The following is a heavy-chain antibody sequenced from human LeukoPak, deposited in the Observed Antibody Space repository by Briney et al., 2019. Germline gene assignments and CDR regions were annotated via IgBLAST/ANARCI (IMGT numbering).Heavy chain of an antibody. CDR3: ARSSGWGFEY. D-gene: IGHD6-19*01. CDR1: GFTFSSYW. CDR2: INPEGSST. V-gene: IGHV3-74*01. Sequence: QPGWLLRLSCAASGFTFSSYWMYWVRQAPGKVLVWVSRINPEGSSTTYADSVKGRFSISRDNAKNTLYLQMNSLRAEDTAVYYCARSSGWGFEYWGQGTLVTVSS. J-gene: IGHJ4*02.